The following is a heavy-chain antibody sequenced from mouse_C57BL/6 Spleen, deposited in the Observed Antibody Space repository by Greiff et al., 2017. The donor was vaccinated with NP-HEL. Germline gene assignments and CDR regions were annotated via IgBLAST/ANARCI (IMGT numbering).Heavy chain of an antibody. CDR1: GYTFTDYN. J-gene: IGHJ3*01. Sequence: EVQLQQSGPELVKPGASVKMSCKASGYTFTDYNMHWVKQSHGKSLEWIGYINPNNGGTSYNQKFKGKATLTVNKSSSTAYMELRSLTSEDSAVYYCARGDYSNYGSFAYWGQGTLVTVSA. D-gene: IGHD2-5*01. CDR2: INPNNGGT. CDR3: ARGDYSNYGSFAY. V-gene: IGHV1-22*01.